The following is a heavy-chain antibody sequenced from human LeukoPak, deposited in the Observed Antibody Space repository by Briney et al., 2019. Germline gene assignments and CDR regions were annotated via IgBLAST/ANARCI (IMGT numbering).Heavy chain of an antibody. CDR1: GYTFTSYG. V-gene: IGHV1-18*01. J-gene: IGHJ4*02. CDR2: ISAYNGNT. CDR3: ARDPSGSYYVEVGGFDY. Sequence: VASVKVSCKASGYTFTSYGISWVRQAPGQGLEWMGWISAYNGNTNYAQKLQGRVTMTTDTSTSTAYMELRSLRSDDTAVYYCARDPSGSYYVEVGGFDYWGQGTLVTVSS. D-gene: IGHD1-26*01.